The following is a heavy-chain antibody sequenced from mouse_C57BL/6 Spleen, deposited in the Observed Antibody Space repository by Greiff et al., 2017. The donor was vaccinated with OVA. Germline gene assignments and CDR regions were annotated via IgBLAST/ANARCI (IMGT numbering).Heavy chain of an antibody. CDR1: GYTFTSYW. Sequence: QVQLKQPGAELVKPGASVKLSCKASGYTFTSYWMHWVKQRPGQGLEWIGMIHPNSGSTNYNEKFKSKATLTVDKSSSTAYMQLSSLTSEDSAVYDGARGHSSDYVLFDYWGQGTTLTVSS. CDR3: ARGHSSDYVLFDY. V-gene: IGHV1-64*01. CDR2: IHPNSGST. J-gene: IGHJ2*01. D-gene: IGHD3-1*01.